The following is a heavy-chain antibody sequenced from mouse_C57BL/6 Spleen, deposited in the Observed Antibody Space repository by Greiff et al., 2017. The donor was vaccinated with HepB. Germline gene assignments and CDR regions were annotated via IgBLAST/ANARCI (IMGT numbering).Heavy chain of an antibody. J-gene: IGHJ1*03. D-gene: IGHD1-1*01. CDR3: ARTTVRDWYFDV. V-gene: IGHV1-61*01. CDR2: IYPSDSET. CDR1: GYTFTSYW. Sequence: VQLQQPGAELVRPGSSVKLSCKASGYTFTSYWMDWVKQRPGQGLEWIGNIYPSDSETHYNQKFKDKATLTVDKSSSTAYMQLSSLTSEDSAVYYWARTTVRDWYFDVWGTGTTVTVSS.